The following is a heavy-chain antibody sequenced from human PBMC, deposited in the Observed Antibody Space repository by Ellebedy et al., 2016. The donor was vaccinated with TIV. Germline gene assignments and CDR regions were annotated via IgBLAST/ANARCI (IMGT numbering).Heavy chain of an antibody. V-gene: IGHV3-7*01. CDR2: INQDGSQK. CDR3: ARAIGVADCS. D-gene: IGHD2-21*02. J-gene: IGHJ5*02. CDR1: GFIFNDYW. Sequence: PGGSLRLSCAASGFIFNDYWMHWVRQTPGRGLAWVANINQDGSQKYYVDSVKGRFTISRDNAKNSLYLQMNSLRDEDTAVYYCARAIGVADCSWGQGTLVTVSS.